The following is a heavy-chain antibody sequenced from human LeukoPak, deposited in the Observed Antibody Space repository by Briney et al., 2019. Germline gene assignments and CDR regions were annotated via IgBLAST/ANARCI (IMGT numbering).Heavy chain of an antibody. CDR2: IRSKADSYAT. Sequence: PGGSLRLSCAASGFTFSGSAMHWVRQASGKGLEWVGRIRSKADSYATAYAASVKGRFTISRDDSKNTAYLQMNSLKTEDTAVYYCTRHVTSSVDWGQGTLVTVSS. CDR3: TRHVTSSVD. CDR1: GFTFSGSA. J-gene: IGHJ4*02. V-gene: IGHV3-73*01. D-gene: IGHD3-16*01.